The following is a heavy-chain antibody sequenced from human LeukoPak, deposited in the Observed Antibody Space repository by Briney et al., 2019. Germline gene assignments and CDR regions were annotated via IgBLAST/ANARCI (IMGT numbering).Heavy chain of an antibody. CDR1: GGTFSSYA. CDR3: ARGGRGSYYLDY. J-gene: IGHJ4*02. Sequence: SVKVSCKASGGTFSSYAISWVRQAPGQGLEWMGGIIPIFGTANYAQKFQGRVTITADKSTSTAYMELSSLRSEDTAVYYCARGGRGSYYLDYWGQGTLVTVSS. D-gene: IGHD1-26*01. CDR2: IIPIFGTA. V-gene: IGHV1-69*06.